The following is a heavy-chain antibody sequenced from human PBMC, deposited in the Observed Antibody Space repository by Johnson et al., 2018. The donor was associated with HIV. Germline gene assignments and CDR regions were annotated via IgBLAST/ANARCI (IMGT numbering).Heavy chain of an antibody. CDR3: AREYYYDSSGYNAFDI. CDR1: GFTFSSYW. J-gene: IGHJ3*02. CDR2: INSDGSST. V-gene: IGHV3-74*01. Sequence: VQLVESGGSVVRPGGSLRLSCAASGFTFSSYWMHWVRQAPGKGLVWVSRINSDGSSTSYADSVKGRFTMSRDNSKNTLHLQMNSLRAEDTAVYYCAREYYYDSSGYNAFDIWGQGTMVTVSS. D-gene: IGHD3-22*01.